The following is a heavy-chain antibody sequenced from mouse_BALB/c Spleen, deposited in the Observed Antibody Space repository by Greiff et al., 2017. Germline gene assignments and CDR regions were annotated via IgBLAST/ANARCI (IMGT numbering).Heavy chain of an antibody. CDR1: GFTFSSYG. Sequence: EVKLVESGGDLVKPGGSLKLSCAASGFTFSSYGMSWVRQTPDKRLEWVATISSGGSYTYYPDSVKGRFTISRDNAKNTLYLQMSSLKSEDTAMYYCARLNPPYGNAFDYWGQGTTLTVSS. CDR2: ISSGGSYT. CDR3: ARLNPPYGNAFDY. D-gene: IGHD2-1*01. J-gene: IGHJ2*01. V-gene: IGHV5-6*01.